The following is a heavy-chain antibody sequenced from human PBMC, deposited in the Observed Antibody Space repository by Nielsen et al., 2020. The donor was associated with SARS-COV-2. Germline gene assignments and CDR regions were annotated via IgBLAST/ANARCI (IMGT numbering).Heavy chain of an antibody. CDR2: ISSSGSTI. V-gene: IGHV3-48*04. D-gene: IGHD1-7*01. CDR1: GFTFSSYA. CDR3: ARGGITGTTGLGHYFDY. J-gene: IGHJ4*02. Sequence: GESLKISCAASGFTFSSYAMSWVRQAPGKGLEWVSYISSSGSTIYYADSVKGRFTISRDNAKNSLYLQMNSLRAEDTAVYYCARGGITGTTGLGHYFDYWGQGTLVTVSS.